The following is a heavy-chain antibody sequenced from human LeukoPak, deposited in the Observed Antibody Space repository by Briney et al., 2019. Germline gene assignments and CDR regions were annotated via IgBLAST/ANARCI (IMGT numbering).Heavy chain of an antibody. V-gene: IGHV4-34*01. Sequence: SETLSLTCAVYGGSFSGYYWSWIRHPPGKGLEWIREINHSESTNYNPSLKSRVTISVDTSKNQFSLKLSSVTAADTAVYYCASGNYYDYWGQGTLVTVSS. CDR3: ASGNYYDY. CDR1: GGSFSGYY. J-gene: IGHJ4*02. CDR2: INHSEST.